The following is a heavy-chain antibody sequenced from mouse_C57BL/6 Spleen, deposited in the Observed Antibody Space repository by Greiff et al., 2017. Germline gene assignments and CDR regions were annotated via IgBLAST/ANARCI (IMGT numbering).Heavy chain of an antibody. Sequence: QVQLQQPGAELVKPGASVKMSCKASGYTFTSYWITWVKQRPGQGLEWIGDMYPGSGSTNYNEKFKSKATLTVDTSSSTAYMQLSSLTSEDSAVYYCATDGYFYAMDYWGQGTSVTVSS. CDR1: GYTFTSYW. CDR3: ATDGYFYAMDY. D-gene: IGHD2-3*01. V-gene: IGHV1-55*01. J-gene: IGHJ4*01. CDR2: MYPGSGST.